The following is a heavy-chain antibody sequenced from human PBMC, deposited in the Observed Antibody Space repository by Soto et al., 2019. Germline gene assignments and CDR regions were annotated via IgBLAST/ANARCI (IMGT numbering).Heavy chain of an antibody. CDR2: IDWDDDK. V-gene: IGHV2-70*01. Sequence: SGPTLVNPTQTLTLTCTFSGFSLSTSGMCVGWIRQPPGKALEWLALIDWDDDKYYSTSLKTRLTISKDTSKNQVVLTMTIMDPVDTATYYCARTRIAAAGTFSSVDYWGQGTLVTVSS. CDR3: ARTRIAAAGTFSSVDY. D-gene: IGHD6-13*01. CDR1: GFSLSTSGMC. J-gene: IGHJ4*02.